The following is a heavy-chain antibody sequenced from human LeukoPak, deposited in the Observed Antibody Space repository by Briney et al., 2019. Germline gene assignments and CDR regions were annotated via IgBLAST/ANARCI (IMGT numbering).Heavy chain of an antibody. CDR1: GFTFDDYA. CDR3: ATDMADGYNQ. D-gene: IGHD5-24*01. V-gene: IGHV3-9*01. J-gene: IGHJ4*02. CDR2: ISWNSGSI. Sequence: PGRSLRLSCAASGFTFDDYAMHWVRQAPGKGLEWVSGISWNSGSIGYADSVKGRFTISRDNAKNSLYLQMNSLRAEDTALYYCATDMADGYNQWGQGTLVTVSS.